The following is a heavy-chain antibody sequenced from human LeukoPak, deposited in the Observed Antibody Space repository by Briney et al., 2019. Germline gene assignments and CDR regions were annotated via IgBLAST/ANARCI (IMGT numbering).Heavy chain of an antibody. D-gene: IGHD1-14*01. CDR3: SRNHVMHRPYYYYMDV. CDR1: GYTFTSYG. J-gene: IGHJ6*03. V-gene: IGHV1-18*01. CDR2: ISAYNGNT. Sequence: ASVKVSCKASGYTFTSYGISWVRQAPGQGREWMGWISAYNGNTNYAQKLQGRVTMTTDTSTSTAYMELRSLRSDDTAVYYCSRNHVMHRPYYYYMDVWGKETTVTVSS.